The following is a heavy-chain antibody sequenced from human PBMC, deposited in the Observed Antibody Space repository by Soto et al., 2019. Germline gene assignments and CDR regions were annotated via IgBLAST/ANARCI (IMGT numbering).Heavy chain of an antibody. CDR2: ISAFTDYT. CDR3: AKDRPRLTQQIVDVY. V-gene: IGHV1-18*01. J-gene: IGHJ4*02. D-gene: IGHD3-16*02. Sequence: QIQLVQSGAEVKKPGASVKVSCKASGYTFTDHGISWVRQAPGQGLEWVGWISAFTDYTDYAQKFRGRVTMTTDKCTNTAYMELRSLTSDDTAVYYGAKDRPRLTQQIVDVYWGQGTLVTVSS. CDR1: GYTFTDHG.